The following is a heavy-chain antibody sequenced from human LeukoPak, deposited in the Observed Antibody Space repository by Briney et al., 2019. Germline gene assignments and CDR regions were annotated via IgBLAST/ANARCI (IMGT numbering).Heavy chain of an antibody. J-gene: IGHJ5*02. D-gene: IGHD5-12*01. CDR2: ISSSSSYI. Sequence: GGSLRLSCAASGFTFSSYSMNWVRQAPGKGLEWVSSISSSSSYIYYADSVKGRFTISRDNSKNTLYLQMNSLRAEDTAVYYCARLRGYSGYDKWFDPWGQGTLVTVSS. CDR3: ARLRGYSGYDKWFDP. CDR1: GFTFSSYS. V-gene: IGHV3-21*04.